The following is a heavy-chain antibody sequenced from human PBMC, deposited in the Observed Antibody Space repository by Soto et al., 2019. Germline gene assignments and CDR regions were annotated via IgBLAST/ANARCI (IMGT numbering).Heavy chain of an antibody. CDR3: AKDAKNYDFWSGYYFRGYYFDY. D-gene: IGHD3-3*01. Sequence: PGGSLLLSCASSVFTFSTYGMHWVRQAPGKGLELVAVISYDGSNKYYADSVKGRFTISRDNSKNTLYLQMNSLRAEDTAVYYCAKDAKNYDFWSGYYFRGYYFDYWGQGTMVTVSS. CDR2: ISYDGSNK. J-gene: IGHJ4*02. V-gene: IGHV3-30*18. CDR1: VFTFSTYG.